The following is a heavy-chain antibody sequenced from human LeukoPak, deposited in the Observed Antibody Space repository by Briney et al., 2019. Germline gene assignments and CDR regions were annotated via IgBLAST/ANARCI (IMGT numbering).Heavy chain of an antibody. CDR1: GGSLSISSHY. J-gene: IGHJ4*02. Sequence: SEALSLTCTVSGGSLSISSHYWGWIRQPPGKGLEWIGFIYYSGSTYYNPSLKSRVTVSVDTSKNQFSLKLSSVTAADTAVYYCARSHCSRATCYPDYWGQGTLVTVSS. CDR3: ARSHCSRATCYPDY. V-gene: IGHV4-39*01. CDR2: IYYSGST. D-gene: IGHD2-15*01.